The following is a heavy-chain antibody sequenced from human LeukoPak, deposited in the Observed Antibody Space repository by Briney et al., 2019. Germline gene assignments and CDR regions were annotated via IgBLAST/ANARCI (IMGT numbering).Heavy chain of an antibody. Sequence: GGSLRLSCAASGFTFSSYGMHWVRQAPGKGLEWVAVIWYDGSNKYYADSVKGRFTISRDNSKNTLYLQMNSLRPEDTAVYYCARDGGLRSTYYYYGMDVWGQGTTVTVSS. V-gene: IGHV3-33*01. CDR1: GFTFSSYG. CDR2: IWYDGSNK. CDR3: ARDGGLRSTYYYYGMDV. J-gene: IGHJ6*02. D-gene: IGHD5-12*01.